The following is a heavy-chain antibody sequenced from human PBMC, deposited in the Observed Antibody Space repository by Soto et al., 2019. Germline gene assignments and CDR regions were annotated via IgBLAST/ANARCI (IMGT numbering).Heavy chain of an antibody. V-gene: IGHV3-74*01. D-gene: IGHD3-10*01. J-gene: IGHJ6*02. Sequence: GGSLRLSCAASGFTFSSYWMHWVRQAPGKGLVWVSRINSDGSSTSYADSVKGRFTISRDNAKNTLYLQMNSLRAEDTAVYYCARDTGGVGSGLLWFGEPEYYYYGMDVWGQGTTVTVSS. CDR1: GFTFSSYW. CDR3: ARDTGGVGSGLLWFGEPEYYYYGMDV. CDR2: INSDGSST.